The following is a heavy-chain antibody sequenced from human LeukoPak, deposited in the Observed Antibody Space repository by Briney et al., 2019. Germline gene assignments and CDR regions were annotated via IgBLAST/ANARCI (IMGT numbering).Heavy chain of an antibody. CDR3: AKDRLSYFDY. D-gene: IGHD2/OR15-2a*01. CDR1: GFTFSTYA. J-gene: IGHJ4*02. CDR2: ISYNGSHQ. V-gene: IGHV3-30*04. Sequence: GGSLRLSCAASGFTFSTYAMHWVRQAPGKGLEWLTVISYNGSHQYYADSVKGRFTISRDNSKNTLYLQMNSLRAEDTAVYYCAKDRLSYFDYWGQGTLVAVSS.